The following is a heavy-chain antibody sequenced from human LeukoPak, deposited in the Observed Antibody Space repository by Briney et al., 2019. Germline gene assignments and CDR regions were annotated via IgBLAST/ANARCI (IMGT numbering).Heavy chain of an antibody. CDR3: ARGSDYDDYFYMDF. V-gene: IGHV1-2*02. CDR1: GYRFTGYY. CDR2: MNPKSGAT. Sequence: ASVKVSCKTSGYRFTGYYLHWVRQAPGQGLEWMGGMNPKSGATDYARKFQGRVTMTSDTPISTDYMELTRLRSDDTAVYFCARGSDYDDYFYMDFWGKGTTVTDSS. J-gene: IGHJ6*03.